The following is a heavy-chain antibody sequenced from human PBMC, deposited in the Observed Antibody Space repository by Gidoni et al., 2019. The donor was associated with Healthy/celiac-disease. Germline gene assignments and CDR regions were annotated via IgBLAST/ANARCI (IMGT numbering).Heavy chain of an antibody. CDR2: IIPIFGTA. CDR3: ARSGYSYGSASFDY. D-gene: IGHD5-18*01. Sequence: VQLVQSGAEVTKPGSSVKVSCKASGGTFSSYAISWVLQAPGQGLEWMGGIIPIFGTANYAKKFQGRVTITADESTSTAYMELSSLRSEDTAVDYCARSGYSYGSASFDYWGQGTLVTVSS. CDR1: GGTFSSYA. J-gene: IGHJ4*02. V-gene: IGHV1-69*01.